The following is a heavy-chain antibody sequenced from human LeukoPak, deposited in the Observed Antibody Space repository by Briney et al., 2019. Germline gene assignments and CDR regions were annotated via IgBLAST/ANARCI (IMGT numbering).Heavy chain of an antibody. CDR3: ARSGLWFGDKEDY. V-gene: IGHV3-21*01. Sequence: PGGSLRLSCAASGFTFSSYSMNWVRQAPGKGLGWVSSISSSSSFIYYADSVKGRFTISRDNAKNSLYLQMNSLRAEDTAVYYCARSGLWFGDKEDYWGQGTLVTVSS. CDR2: ISSSSSFI. J-gene: IGHJ4*02. D-gene: IGHD3-10*01. CDR1: GFTFSSYS.